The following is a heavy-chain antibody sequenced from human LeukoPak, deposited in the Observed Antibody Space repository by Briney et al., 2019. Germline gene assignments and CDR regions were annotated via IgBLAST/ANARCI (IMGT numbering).Heavy chain of an antibody. CDR3: AKGDRGAIQLWSLAFDC. CDR2: ISGSGGST. CDR1: GFTFNTYW. D-gene: IGHD5-18*01. Sequence: GGSLRLSCVASGFTFNTYWMSWVRQAPGKGLEWVSAISGSGGSTYCADSVKGRFTISRDNSKNTLYLQMNSLRAEDTAVYYCAKGDRGAIQLWSLAFDCWGQGTLVTVSS. V-gene: IGHV3-23*01. J-gene: IGHJ4*02.